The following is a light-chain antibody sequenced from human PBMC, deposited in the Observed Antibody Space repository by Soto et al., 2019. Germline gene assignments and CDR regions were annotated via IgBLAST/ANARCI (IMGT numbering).Light chain of an antibody. Sequence: QSALTQPPSASGSPGQSVTISCTGTSSDVGGYNYVSWYQHHPGKAPKLMIYEVSKRPSGVPDRFSGSKSGNTASLTVFGLQAEDEADYYGSSYAGGNNFVVFGGGTKLTVL. CDR2: EVS. CDR1: SSDVGGYNY. V-gene: IGLV2-8*01. CDR3: SSYAGGNNFVV. J-gene: IGLJ2*01.